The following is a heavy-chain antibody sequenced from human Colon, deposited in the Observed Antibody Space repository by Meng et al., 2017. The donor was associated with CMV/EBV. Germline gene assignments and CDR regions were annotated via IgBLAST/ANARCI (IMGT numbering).Heavy chain of an antibody. CDR2: ISSSTTTI. J-gene: IGHJ4*02. CDR3: ARGGGYYYDSSGDVWRL. Sequence: GGSLRLSCAASGFTFSSYSMNWVRQAPGKGLEWVSSISSSTTTIYYADYVKGRFTSSRDNAKNSLYLQMNSLRAEDTAVYYCARGGGYYYDSSGDVWRLWGQGTLVTVSS. CDR1: GFTFSSYS. V-gene: IGHV3-48*04. D-gene: IGHD3-22*01.